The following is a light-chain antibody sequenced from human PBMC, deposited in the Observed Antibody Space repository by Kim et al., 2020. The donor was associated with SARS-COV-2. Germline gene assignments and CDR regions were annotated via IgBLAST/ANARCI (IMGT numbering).Light chain of an antibody. CDR3: QAWDSSTVV. J-gene: IGLJ2*01. CDR2: QDA. V-gene: IGLV3-1*01. Sequence: SYELTQPPSVSVSPGQTASITCSGEKLEDKFACWYKQKPGQSPVLVIYQDAKRPSGIPERFSGSNSGNTATLTISGAQAMDEADYYCQAWDSSTVVFGGGTKLTVL. CDR1: KLEDKF.